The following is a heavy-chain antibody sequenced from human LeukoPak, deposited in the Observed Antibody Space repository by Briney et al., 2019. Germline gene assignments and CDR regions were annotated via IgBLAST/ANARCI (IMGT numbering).Heavy chain of an antibody. Sequence: GGSLRLSCAASGFTFSSYGMHWVRQAPGKGLEWVAVIWYDGSNKYYADSVKGRFTISGDNSKNTLYLQMNSLRAENTAVYYCARDAPYSSGWNAFDIWGQGTMVTVSS. V-gene: IGHV3-33*01. CDR1: GFTFSSYG. J-gene: IGHJ3*02. CDR3: ARDAPYSSGWNAFDI. D-gene: IGHD6-19*01. CDR2: IWYDGSNK.